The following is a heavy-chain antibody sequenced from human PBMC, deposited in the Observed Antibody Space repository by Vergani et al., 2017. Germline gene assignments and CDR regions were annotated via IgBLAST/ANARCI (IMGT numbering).Heavy chain of an antibody. Sequence: EVQLVESGGGLVQPGGSLRLSCAASGFTFSSYEMNWVRQAPGKGLEWVSYISSSGSTIYYADSVKGRFTISRDNSKNTLYLQMNSLRAEDTAVYYCAKAYSSDWYYFDYWGQGTLVTVSS. D-gene: IGHD6-19*01. J-gene: IGHJ4*02. V-gene: IGHV3-48*03. CDR3: AKAYSSDWYYFDY. CDR1: GFTFSSYE. CDR2: ISSSGSTI.